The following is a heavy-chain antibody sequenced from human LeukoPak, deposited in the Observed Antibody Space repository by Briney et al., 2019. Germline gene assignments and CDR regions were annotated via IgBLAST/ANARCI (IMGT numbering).Heavy chain of an antibody. CDR1: VYTFTRYY. CDR3: ARDYYSGYRNWFDP. Sequence: AVDVSCKASVYTFTRYYMLWVRQAPGQGLEWMGWINPNSGGTNYAQKFQGSVTMTRDTSISTAYMQLSRLRSDDTAVYYCARDYYSGYRNWFDPWGQGTLVTVSS. V-gene: IGHV1-2*02. J-gene: IGHJ5*02. CDR2: INPNSGGT. D-gene: IGHD2/OR15-2a*01.